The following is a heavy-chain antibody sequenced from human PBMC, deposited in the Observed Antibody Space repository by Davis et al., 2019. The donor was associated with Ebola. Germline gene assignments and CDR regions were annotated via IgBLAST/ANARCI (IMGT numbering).Heavy chain of an antibody. CDR3: AREGLESYTLDI. J-gene: IGHJ3*02. Sequence: PGGSLRLSCAASGFTFSYYNMHWVRQAPGTGLEWVAVISFDGGNEYYADSVKGRFTISRDNSKNTLYLQVNSLRAEDTAVYYCAREGLESYTLDIWGQGTVVTVSS. CDR1: GFTFSYYN. D-gene: IGHD4-11*01. CDR2: ISFDGGNE. V-gene: IGHV3-30*03.